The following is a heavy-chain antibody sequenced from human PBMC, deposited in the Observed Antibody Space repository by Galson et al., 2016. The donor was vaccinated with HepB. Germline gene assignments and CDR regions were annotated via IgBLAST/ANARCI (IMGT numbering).Heavy chain of an antibody. CDR3: ARDSRYGSGSYYGEDYYYGMDV. CDR1: GYSFPSFA. Sequence: SVKVSCKASGYSFPSFAITWVRQAPGQGLEWMGGIIPMFGTANYAQKFRGRVTITAAESTNTAYMELSSLRSEDTAVYYCARDSRYGSGSYYGEDYYYGMDVWGQGTTVAVSS. D-gene: IGHD3-10*01. CDR2: IIPMFGTA. V-gene: IGHV1-69*13. J-gene: IGHJ6*02.